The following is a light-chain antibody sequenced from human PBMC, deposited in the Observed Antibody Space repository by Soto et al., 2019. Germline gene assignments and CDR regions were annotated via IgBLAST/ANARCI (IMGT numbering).Light chain of an antibody. J-gene: IGKJ2*01. Sequence: DIQMTQSPSSLSASVGDRVTITCRASQSIRRYLNWYQQKPGKAPNLLIYAASSLQSGVPSRFSGTGSGTDFTLIISSLQPEDFGIYYCQQSYSTPYTFGQGTKVEIK. CDR1: QSIRRY. CDR2: AAS. V-gene: IGKV1-39*01. CDR3: QQSYSTPYT.